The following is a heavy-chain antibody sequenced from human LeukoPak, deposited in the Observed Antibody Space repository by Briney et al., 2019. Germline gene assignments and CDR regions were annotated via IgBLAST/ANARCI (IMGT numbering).Heavy chain of an antibody. J-gene: IGHJ4*02. CDR3: ARSLPTYYYDSSGYYYPPDY. CDR2: MNPNSGNT. D-gene: IGHD3-22*01. V-gene: IGHV1-8*01. Sequence: GASVTVSCKASGYTFTSYDINWVRQATGQGLEWMGWMNPNSGNTGYAQKFQGRVTMTRNTSISTAYMELSSLRSEDTAVYYCARSLPTYYYDSSGYYYPPDYWGQGTLVTVSS. CDR1: GYTFTSYD.